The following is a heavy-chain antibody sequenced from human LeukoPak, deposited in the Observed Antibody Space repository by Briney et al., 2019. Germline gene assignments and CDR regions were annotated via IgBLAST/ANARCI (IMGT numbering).Heavy chain of an antibody. J-gene: IGHJ4*02. CDR3: ARETDSGTMIVTNDY. V-gene: IGHV3-7*01. D-gene: IGHD3-22*01. CDR1: GFSFRDFW. CDR2: INQGGSVK. Sequence: GGSLRLSCAASGFSFRDFWMTWVRQAPGKGLEWVANINQGGSVKYYVDSVKGRFTISRDDAKNSLYLQMNSLRAEDTAVYYCARETDSGTMIVTNDYWGQGTLVTVSS.